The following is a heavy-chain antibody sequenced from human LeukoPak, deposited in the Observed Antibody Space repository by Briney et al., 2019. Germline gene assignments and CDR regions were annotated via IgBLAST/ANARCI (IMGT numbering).Heavy chain of an antibody. CDR2: ISGSGGST. CDR1: GFTFSSYA. V-gene: IGHV3-23*01. Sequence: PGGSLRLSCAASGFTFSSYAMSWVRQAPGKGLEWVSVISGSGGSTYYADSVKGRFTISRDNSKNTLYLQMNSLRAEDTAVYYCAKGISYYYGMDVWGQGTTVTVSS. D-gene: IGHD6-13*01. J-gene: IGHJ6*02. CDR3: AKGISYYYGMDV.